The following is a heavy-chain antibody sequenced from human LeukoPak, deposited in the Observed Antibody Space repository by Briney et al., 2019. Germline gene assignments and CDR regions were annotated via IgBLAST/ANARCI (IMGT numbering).Heavy chain of an antibody. V-gene: IGHV3-49*03. D-gene: IGHD2-2*01. CDR3: TSDCSSTSCYDAFDI. CDR2: IRSKAYGGTT. J-gene: IGHJ3*02. CDR1: GFTFGDYA. Sequence: GGSLRLSCAASGFTFGDYAMSWFRQAPGKGLEWGGFIRSKAYGGTTEYAASVKGRFTISRDDSKSIAYLQMNSLKTEDTAVYYCTSDCSSTSCYDAFDIWGQGTMVTVSS.